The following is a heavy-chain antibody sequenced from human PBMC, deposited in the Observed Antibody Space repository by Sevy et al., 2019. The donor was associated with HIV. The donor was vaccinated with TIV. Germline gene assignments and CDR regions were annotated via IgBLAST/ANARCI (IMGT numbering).Heavy chain of an antibody. V-gene: IGHV4-59*01. J-gene: IGHJ5*02. CDR3: ARAPPVRSGDDSLNWFDP. CDR2: VYYTGST. Sequence: SETLSLTCTVSGGPISVYYWSWIWQPPGKGLEYIGYVYYTGSTNYNPSLKDRVTISVDTSNNQFSLKLTSVTAADTAVYYCARAPPVRSGDDSLNWFDPWGQGTLVTVSS. CDR1: GGPISVYY. D-gene: IGHD5-12*01.